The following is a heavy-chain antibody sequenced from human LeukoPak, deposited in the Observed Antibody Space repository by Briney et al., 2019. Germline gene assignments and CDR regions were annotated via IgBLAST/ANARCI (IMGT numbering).Heavy chain of an antibody. CDR1: GYTFTGYY. D-gene: IGHD2-2*01. J-gene: IGHJ4*02. Sequence: ASVKVSCKASGYTFTGYYMHWVRQAPGQGLEWMGWINPNSGGTNYAQKFQGRATMTRDTSISTAYMELSRLRSDDTAVYYCARDLSGYCSSTSCLSYEFDYWGQGTLVTVSS. V-gene: IGHV1-2*02. CDR2: INPNSGGT. CDR3: ARDLSGYCSSTSCLSYEFDY.